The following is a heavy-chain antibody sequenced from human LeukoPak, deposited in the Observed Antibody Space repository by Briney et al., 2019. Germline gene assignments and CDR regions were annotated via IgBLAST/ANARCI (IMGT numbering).Heavy chain of an antibody. Sequence: GGFLRLSCAASGFTFSRSGMHWVRQAPGKGLEWATVISYDGSKRDYADSVKGRFTISRDNSKNTLYLQMNSLRAEDTAVYYCAKDKSSTWSFDYWGQGTLVTVSS. V-gene: IGHV3-30*18. D-gene: IGHD6-13*01. CDR2: ISYDGSKR. CDR1: GFTFSRSG. J-gene: IGHJ4*02. CDR3: AKDKSSTWSFDY.